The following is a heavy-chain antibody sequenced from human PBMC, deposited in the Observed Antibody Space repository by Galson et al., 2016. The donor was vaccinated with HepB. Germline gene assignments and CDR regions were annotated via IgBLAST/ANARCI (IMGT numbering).Heavy chain of an antibody. CDR3: ARGLWNGYPNWFDS. D-gene: IGHD3-3*01. V-gene: IGHV3-13*01. J-gene: IGHJ5*01. Sequence: SLRLSCAASGFTFSIHDMHWVRHTTGKGLEWVAGIGTGGETYYPGSVKGRFTISRQNAKNSVWLQMNNLRVGDTAVYYCARGLWNGYPNWFDSWGQGTLVTVSS. CDR1: GFTFSIHD. CDR2: IGTGGET.